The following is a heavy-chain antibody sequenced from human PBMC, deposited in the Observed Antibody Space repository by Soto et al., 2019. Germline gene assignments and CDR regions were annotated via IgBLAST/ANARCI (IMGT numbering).Heavy chain of an antibody. J-gene: IGHJ4*02. CDR3: AKDRLAGGFDY. V-gene: IGHV3-23*01. CDR2: VSGSGGTT. Sequence: GGSLRLSCAASGFTFSSSAMSWVRQAPGKGLEWVSAVSGSGGTTYYADSVRGRFTISRDNSKNTLYLQMNSLRADDTAVYYCAKDRLAGGFDYWGQGTLVTVSS. CDR1: GFTFSSSA. D-gene: IGHD3-16*01.